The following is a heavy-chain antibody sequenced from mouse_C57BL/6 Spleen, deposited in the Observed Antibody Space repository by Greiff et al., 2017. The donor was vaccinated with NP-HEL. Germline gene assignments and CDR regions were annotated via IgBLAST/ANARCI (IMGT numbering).Heavy chain of an antibody. CDR2: IDPSDSYT. CDR1: GYTFTSYW. J-gene: IGHJ1*03. Sequence: QVQLQQPGAELVMPGASVKLSCRASGYTFTSYWMHWVKQRPGQGLEWIGEIDPSDSYTNYNQKFKGMSTLTVDKSSSTAYMQLSSLTSEDSAVYYCARGGSSYWYFDVWGTGTTVTVSS. CDR3: ARGGSSYWYFDV. V-gene: IGHV1-69*01. D-gene: IGHD1-1*01.